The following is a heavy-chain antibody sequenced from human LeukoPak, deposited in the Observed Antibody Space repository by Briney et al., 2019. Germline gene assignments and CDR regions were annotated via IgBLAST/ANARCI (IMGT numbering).Heavy chain of an antibody. CDR2: IYYSGST. CDR1: GGSISSYY. J-gene: IGHJ4*02. Sequence: SETLSLTCTVSGGSISSYYWSWIRQPPGKGLEWIGYIYYSGSTNYNPSLKSRVTISVDTSKNQFSLKLSSVTAADTAVYYCARYYYDSSGYYYGFDYRGQGTLVTVSS. D-gene: IGHD3-22*01. V-gene: IGHV4-59*01. CDR3: ARYYYDSSGYYYGFDY.